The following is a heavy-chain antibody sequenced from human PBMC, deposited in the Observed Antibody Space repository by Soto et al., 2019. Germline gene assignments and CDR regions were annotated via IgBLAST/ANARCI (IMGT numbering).Heavy chain of an antibody. CDR1: GFSVRSNY. J-gene: IGHJ4*02. V-gene: IGHV3-53*01. Sequence: HPGGSLRLSCAASGFSVRSNYMSWVRQAPGKGLEWVSVIYSGGSTYYADSVKGRFTISRDNSKNTLYLQMNSLRAEDTAVYYCARDHSSGWPFDYWGQGTLVTVSS. CDR2: IYSGGST. CDR3: ARDHSSGWPFDY. D-gene: IGHD6-19*01.